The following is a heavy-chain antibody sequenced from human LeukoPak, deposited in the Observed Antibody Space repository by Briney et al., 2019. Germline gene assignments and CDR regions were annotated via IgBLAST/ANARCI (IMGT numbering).Heavy chain of an antibody. CDR2: IYYSGST. D-gene: IGHD2-15*01. V-gene: IGHV4-31*03. J-gene: IGHJ1*01. CDR3: ALGYCGGGSCYAREYFQH. CDR1: GGSISSGGYY. Sequence: PSQTLSLTCTVSGGSISSGGYYWTWIRQDPGKGLEWIGYIYYSGSTYYNPSLKSRVTISVDTSKNQFSLRLSSVTAADTAVYYCALGYCGGGSCYAREYFQHWGQGTLVTVSS.